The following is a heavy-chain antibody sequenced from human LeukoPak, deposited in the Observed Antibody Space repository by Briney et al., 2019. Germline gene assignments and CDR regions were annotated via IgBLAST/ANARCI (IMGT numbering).Heavy chain of an antibody. D-gene: IGHD2-2*01. J-gene: IGHJ6*02. CDR1: GFTVSSNY. V-gene: IGHV3-53*04. CDR3: ARGGIVVEYGMDV. Sequence: GGSLRLSCAASGFTVSSNYMRWVRQAPGRGVEWVSVIYSGGSTYYADSVKGRFTISRHNSKNTLYLQMNSLRAEDTAVYYCARGGIVVEYGMDVWGQGTTVTVSS. CDR2: IYSGGST.